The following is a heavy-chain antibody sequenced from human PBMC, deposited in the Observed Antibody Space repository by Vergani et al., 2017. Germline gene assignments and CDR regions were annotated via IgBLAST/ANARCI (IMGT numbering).Heavy chain of an antibody. CDR1: GYTFTSYY. CDR3: AREGEINCSGGSCXYRGANYYYGMDV. Sequence: QVQLVQSGAEVKKPGASVKVSCKASGYTFTSYYMHWVRQAPGQGLEWMGIINPSGGSTSYAQKFQGRVTMTRDTSTSTVYMELSSLRSEDTAVYYCAREGEINCSGGSCXYRGANYYYGMDVWGQGTTVTVSS. V-gene: IGHV1-46*03. D-gene: IGHD2-15*01. J-gene: IGHJ6*02. CDR2: INPSGGST.